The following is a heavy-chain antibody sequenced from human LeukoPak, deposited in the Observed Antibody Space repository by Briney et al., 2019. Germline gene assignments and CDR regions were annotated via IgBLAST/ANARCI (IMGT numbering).Heavy chain of an antibody. CDR1: GFTFSSYA. D-gene: IGHD6-19*01. J-gene: IGHJ6*02. Sequence: GGSLRLSCAASGFTFSSYAMSWVRQAPGKGLEWVSAISGSGGSTYYADSVKGRFTISRDNSKNTLYLQMNSLRAEDTAVYYCAEDAPISYSGWYGMDVWGQGTTVTVSS. V-gene: IGHV3-23*01. CDR3: AEDAPISYSGWYGMDV. CDR2: ISGSGGST.